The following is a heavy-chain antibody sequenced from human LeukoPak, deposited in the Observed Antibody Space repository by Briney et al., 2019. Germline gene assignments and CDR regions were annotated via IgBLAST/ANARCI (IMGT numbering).Heavy chain of an antibody. J-gene: IGHJ4*02. CDR3: AKSFRSTSLDY. V-gene: IGHV3-23*01. Sequence: PGGSLRLSCAASGFTFRSYGMTWVRQAPGKGLECVSAISGSGDSTYYADSVKGRFTISRDNSRNTLYLQMNSLRAGDTAVYYCAKSFRSTSLDYWGQGTLVTVSS. D-gene: IGHD2-2*01. CDR1: GFTFRSYG. CDR2: ISGSGDST.